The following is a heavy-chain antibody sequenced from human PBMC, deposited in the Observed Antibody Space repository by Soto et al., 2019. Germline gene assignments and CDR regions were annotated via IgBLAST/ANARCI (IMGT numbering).Heavy chain of an antibody. CDR2: IDDGSGT. CDR1: KVTLSDRW. V-gene: IGHV3-74*01. Sequence: EVQLVESGGGLVQPGGSLRLSCAAPKVTLSDRWMHWVRQAPGKGLVWVSRIDDGSGTSYADSVKGRFTVSRDNAKNTLYLQMNSLRVEDTAVYYCTTVFDNWGQGTLVTVSP. J-gene: IGHJ4*02. CDR3: TTVFDN.